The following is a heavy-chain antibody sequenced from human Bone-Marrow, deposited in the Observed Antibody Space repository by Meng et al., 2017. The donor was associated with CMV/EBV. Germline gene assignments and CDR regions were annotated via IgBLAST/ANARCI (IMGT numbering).Heavy chain of an antibody. CDR1: GYTFTGYY. J-gene: IGHJ1*01. D-gene: IGHD1-26*01. CDR2: INPSVATK. CDR3: ARGSSIVGASTGSEYCHY. Sequence: ASVKVSCKASGYTFTGYYIHWVRQAPGQGLEWMGIINPSVATKSYAQKFQGRVTLTRDTSTNTVYMELSSLTSEDTAVYYCARGSSIVGASTGSEYCHYWGQGTLVTVS. V-gene: IGHV1-46*01.